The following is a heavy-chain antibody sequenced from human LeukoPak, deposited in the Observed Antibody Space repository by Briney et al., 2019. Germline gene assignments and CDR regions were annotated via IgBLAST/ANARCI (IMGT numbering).Heavy chain of an antibody. J-gene: IGHJ5*02. V-gene: IGHV3-21*04. D-gene: IGHD6-13*01. CDR3: AKSLVAAATNWFDP. CDR1: GFTFSSYS. Sequence: GGSLRLSCAASGFTFSSYSMNWVRQASGKGLEWVSSISSSSSYIYYADSVKGRFTISRDNSKNTLYLQMNSLRAEDTAVYYCAKSLVAAATNWFDPWGQGTLVNVSS. CDR2: ISSSSSYI.